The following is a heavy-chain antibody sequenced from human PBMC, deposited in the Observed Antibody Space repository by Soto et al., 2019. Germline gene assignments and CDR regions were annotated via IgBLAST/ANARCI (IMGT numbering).Heavy chain of an antibody. D-gene: IGHD6-19*01. CDR1: GFTFSDYY. Sequence: PGGSLRLSCAASGFTFSDYYMSWIRPAPGKGLEWVSYISSSGSTIYHADSVKGRFTISRDNAKNSLYLQMNSLRAEDTAVYYCARASGLDYYYYGMDVWGHGTTVTVS. CDR2: ISSSGSTI. CDR3: ARASGLDYYYYGMDV. V-gene: IGHV3-11*01. J-gene: IGHJ6*02.